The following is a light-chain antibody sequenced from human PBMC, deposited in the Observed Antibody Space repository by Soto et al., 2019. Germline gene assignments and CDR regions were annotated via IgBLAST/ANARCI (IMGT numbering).Light chain of an antibody. CDR3: CSYVGTSVL. CDR1: SSDVGGYNY. CDR2: DVS. J-gene: IGLJ2*01. Sequence: QSALTQPRSVSGSPGQSVTISCTGTSSDVGGYNYVSWYQQHPGQAPKLMIYDVSKRPSGVPDRFSGSKSGNTASLTISGLQAEDEADYHCCSYVGTSVLFGGGTQLTVL. V-gene: IGLV2-11*01.